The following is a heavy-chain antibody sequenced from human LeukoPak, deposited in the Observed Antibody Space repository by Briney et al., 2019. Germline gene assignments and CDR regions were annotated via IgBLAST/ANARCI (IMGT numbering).Heavy chain of an antibody. V-gene: IGHV4-59*01. Sequence: SETLSLTCTVSGGSISNYYWSWIRQPPGKGLEWIGYIYYTGSTNYNPSLKSRVTISMDTSKSQFSLKLSSVTAADTAVYYCAKPADSNAWYFDSWGQGTLVTVSS. CDR2: IYYTGST. CDR3: AKPADSNAWYFDS. D-gene: IGHD5-18*01. J-gene: IGHJ4*02. CDR1: GGSISNYY.